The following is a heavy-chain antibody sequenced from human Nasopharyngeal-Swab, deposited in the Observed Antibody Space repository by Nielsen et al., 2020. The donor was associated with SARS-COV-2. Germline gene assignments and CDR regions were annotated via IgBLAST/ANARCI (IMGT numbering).Heavy chain of an antibody. J-gene: IGHJ4*02. CDR1: GFTFSSYA. CDR2: ISYDGSNK. V-gene: IGHV3-30-3*01. CDR3: ARDWHGPFDY. Sequence: GESLKISCAASGFTFSSYAMHWVRQAPGKGLEWVAVISYDGSNKYYADSVKGRFTISRDNSKNSLYLQMNSLRAEDTAVYYCARDWHGPFDYWGRGTLVTVSS. D-gene: IGHD5-24*01.